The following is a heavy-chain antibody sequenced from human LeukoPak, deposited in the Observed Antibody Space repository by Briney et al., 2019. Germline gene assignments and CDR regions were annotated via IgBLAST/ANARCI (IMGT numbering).Heavy chain of an antibody. Sequence: GASVTVSFKASGYAFTIYYMHWVRQAPGQGLEWMGLINPSGGSKSYTQKFQGRVTMTRDTSTSTVYMELSSLRSEDTAVYYCARVGSYGDYGGPTYLKSYYYYMDVWGKGTTVTVSS. CDR3: ARVGSYGDYGGPTYLKSYYYYMDV. CDR2: INPSGGSK. V-gene: IGHV1-46*01. CDR1: GYAFTIYY. J-gene: IGHJ6*03. D-gene: IGHD4-17*01.